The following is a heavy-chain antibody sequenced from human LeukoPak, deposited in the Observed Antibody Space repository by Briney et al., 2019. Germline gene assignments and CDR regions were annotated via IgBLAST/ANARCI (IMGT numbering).Heavy chain of an antibody. D-gene: IGHD5-18*01. Sequence: SGGSLRLSCAASGFTFTTYWMHWVRQAPGKGLAWVSHINSDGSITSYADSVKGRFTISRDNAKNTLYLQMNSLRAEDTAVYYCARDAVDTANAVWGQGTTVTVSS. V-gene: IGHV3-74*01. CDR2: INSDGSIT. CDR1: GFTFTTYW. J-gene: IGHJ6*02. CDR3: ARDAVDTANAV.